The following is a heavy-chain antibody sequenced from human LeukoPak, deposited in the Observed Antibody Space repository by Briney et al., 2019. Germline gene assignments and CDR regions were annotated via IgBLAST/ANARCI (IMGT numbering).Heavy chain of an antibody. CDR3: ARDRYPADDAFDI. J-gene: IGHJ3*02. CDR2: IIPIFGTA. D-gene: IGHD1-1*01. CDR1: GGTFSSYA. V-gene: IGHV1-69*05. Sequence: SVKVSCKASGGTFSSYAISWVRQAPGQGLEWMGGIIPIFGTANYAQKFQGRVTITTDESTSTAYMELSSLRSEDTAVYYCARDRYPADDAFDIWGQGTMVTVSS.